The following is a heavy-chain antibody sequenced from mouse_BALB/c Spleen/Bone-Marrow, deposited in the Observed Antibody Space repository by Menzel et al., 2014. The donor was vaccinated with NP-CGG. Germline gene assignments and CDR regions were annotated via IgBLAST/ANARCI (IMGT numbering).Heavy chain of an antibody. Sequence: QVQLQQSGAELARPGASVKMSCQASGYTFTRYTMHWGKQRPGQGLEWIGYINPSSAYTNYNQKFKDKATLTADKSSSTAYMQLSSLTSEDSAVYYCTIRYYAMDYWGQGTSVTVSS. D-gene: IGHD1-1*01. V-gene: IGHV1-4*01. CDR3: TIRYYAMDY. CDR2: INPSSAYT. CDR1: GYTFTRYT. J-gene: IGHJ4*01.